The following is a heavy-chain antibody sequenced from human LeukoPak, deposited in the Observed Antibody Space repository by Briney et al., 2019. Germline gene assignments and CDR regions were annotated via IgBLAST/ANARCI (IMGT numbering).Heavy chain of an antibody. CDR2: IYYSGST. Sequence: SETLSLTCTVSGGSISSSSYYWGWIRQPPGKGLEWIVSIYYSGSTYYNPSLKSRVTISVDTSKNQFSLKLSSVTAADTAVYYCARAPRLPTVTPPVYYYYMDVWGKGTTVTVSS. CDR3: ARAPRLPTVTPPVYYYYMDV. CDR1: GGSISSSSYY. V-gene: IGHV4-39*01. J-gene: IGHJ6*03. D-gene: IGHD4-11*01.